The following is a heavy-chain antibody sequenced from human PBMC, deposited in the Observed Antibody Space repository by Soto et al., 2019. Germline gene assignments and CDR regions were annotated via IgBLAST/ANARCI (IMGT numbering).Heavy chain of an antibody. CDR1: GYSFTSYD. D-gene: IGHD4-17*01. J-gene: IGHJ4*02. V-gene: IGHV1-8*01. CDR3: ARVFGDPDY. Sequence: QVQLVQSGAEVKKPGASVKVSCKASGYSFTSYDINWVRQATGQGLEWMGWMNPNSGNTGYAQKFLGRVTMTRDTSISTAYMELSCLRSEDTAVYYFARVFGDPDYWGQGTLVTVSS. CDR2: MNPNSGNT.